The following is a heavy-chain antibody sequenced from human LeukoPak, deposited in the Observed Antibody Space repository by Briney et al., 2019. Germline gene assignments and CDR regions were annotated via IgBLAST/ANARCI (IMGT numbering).Heavy chain of an antibody. Sequence: PSETLSLTCTVSGGSISSHYWSRIRQPPGKGLEWIGYIYYSGSTNYNPSLKSRVTISVDTSKNQFSLKLSSVTAADTAVYYCARALYYYGSGSYLDYWGQGTLVTVSS. CDR1: GGSISSHY. CDR2: IYYSGST. V-gene: IGHV4-59*11. CDR3: ARALYYYGSGSYLDY. D-gene: IGHD3-10*01. J-gene: IGHJ4*02.